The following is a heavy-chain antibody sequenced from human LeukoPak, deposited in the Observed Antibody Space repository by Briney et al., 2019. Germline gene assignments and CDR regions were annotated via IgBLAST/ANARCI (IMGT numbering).Heavy chain of an antibody. D-gene: IGHD2-15*01. CDR1: GGSISSHY. V-gene: IGHV4-59*11. CDR2: ISNSGST. Sequence: SETLSLPCTVSGGSISSHYWTWFRQSPVKGLEWIGDISNSGSTSYNPSLKSRVTISIDTSKNQFSLKLSSVTAADTAVYYCGRDALVGYFSYYYMDVWGKGTTVTVSS. J-gene: IGHJ6*03. CDR3: GRDALVGYFSYYYMDV.